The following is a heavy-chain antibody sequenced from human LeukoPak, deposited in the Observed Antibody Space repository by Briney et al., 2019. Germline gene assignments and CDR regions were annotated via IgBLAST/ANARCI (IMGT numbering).Heavy chain of an antibody. CDR1: GYSFTSYW. CDR3: ARVVPAATGWFDP. CDR2: IYPGDSDT. D-gene: IGHD2-2*01. J-gene: IGHJ5*02. Sequence: GESLKISCKGSGYSFTSYWNGWGRQMPGKGLEWMGIIYPGDSDTSCSPSFQGQVTISADKSISTAYLQWSSLKASDTAMYYCARVVPAATGWFDPWGQGTLVTVSS. V-gene: IGHV5-51*01.